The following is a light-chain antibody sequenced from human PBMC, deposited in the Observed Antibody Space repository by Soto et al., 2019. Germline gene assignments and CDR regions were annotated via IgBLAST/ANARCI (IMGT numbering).Light chain of an antibody. CDR3: CSYTSSSTLV. CDR2: EVS. J-gene: IGLJ2*01. V-gene: IGLV2-18*02. CDR1: SSDVGSYNR. Sequence: QSVLTQPPSVSGSPGQSVTISCTGTSSDVGSYNRVSWYQQPPGTAPKLMIYEVSNRPSGVPDRFSGSKSGNTASLTISGLQAEDEADYYCCSYTSSSTLVFGGGTQLTVL.